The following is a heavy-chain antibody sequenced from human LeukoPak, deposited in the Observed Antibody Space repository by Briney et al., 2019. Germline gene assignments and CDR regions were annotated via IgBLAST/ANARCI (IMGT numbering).Heavy chain of an antibody. V-gene: IGHV3-30-3*01. CDR3: ARDQGYSYGHSFDY. J-gene: IGHJ4*02. CDR1: GFTFSSYA. D-gene: IGHD5-18*01. CDR2: ISYDGSNK. Sequence: PGGSLRLSCAASGFTFSSYAMHWVRQAPGKGLEWVALISYDGSNKYYADSVKGRFTISRDNSKNTLYLQMNSLRAEDTAVYHCARDQGYSYGHSFDYWGQGTLVTVSS.